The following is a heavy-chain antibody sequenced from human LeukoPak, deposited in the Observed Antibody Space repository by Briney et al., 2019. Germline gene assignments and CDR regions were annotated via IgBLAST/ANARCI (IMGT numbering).Heavy chain of an antibody. D-gene: IGHD2-8*01. CDR3: ARTYCTNGVCYYSSGWSFDY. CDR2: IIRIFGTA. V-gene: IGHV1-69*05. J-gene: IGHJ4*02. CDR1: GGTFSSYA. Sequence: ASVKVSCKASGGTFSSYAISWVRQAPGQGLEWMGGIIRIFGTANYAQKFQGRVTITTDESTSTAYMELSSLRSEDTAVYYCARTYCTNGVCYYSSGWSFDYWGQGTLVTVSS.